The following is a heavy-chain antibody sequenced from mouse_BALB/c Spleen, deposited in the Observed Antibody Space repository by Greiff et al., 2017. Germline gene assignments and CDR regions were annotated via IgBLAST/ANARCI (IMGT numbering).Heavy chain of an antibody. J-gene: IGHJ4*01. Sequence: VQVVESGPGLVAPSQSLSITCTVSGFSLTGYGVNWVRQPPGKGLEWLGMIWGDGSTDYNSALKSRLSISKDNSKSQVFLKMNSLQTDDTARYYCAREDGPYAMDYWGQGTSVTVSS. CDR2: IWGDGST. V-gene: IGHV2-6-7*01. CDR3: AREDGPYAMDY. CDR1: GFSLTGYG. D-gene: IGHD2-3*01.